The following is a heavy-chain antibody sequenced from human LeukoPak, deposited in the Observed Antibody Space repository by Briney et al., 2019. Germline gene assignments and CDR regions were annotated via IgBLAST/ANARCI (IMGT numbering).Heavy chain of an antibody. V-gene: IGHV3-30-3*01. Sequence: GGSLRLSCAASGFTFSSYAMHWVRQAPGKGLEWVTFISYDGSNEYYADSVKGRFIISRDNSKNALYLQMNSLSAEDTAVYYCAREVAGLAYWGQGTLVTVSS. CDR3: AREVAGLAY. CDR1: GFTFSSYA. D-gene: IGHD6-19*01. J-gene: IGHJ4*02. CDR2: ISYDGSNE.